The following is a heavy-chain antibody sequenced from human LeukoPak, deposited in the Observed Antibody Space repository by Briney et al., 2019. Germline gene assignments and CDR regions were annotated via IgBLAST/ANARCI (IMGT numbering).Heavy chain of an antibody. D-gene: IGHD3-16*02. Sequence: KPGGSLRLSCAASGFTFSSYSVNWVRQAPGKGLEWVSSISSSSSYIYYADSVKGRYTISRDNAKNSLYLQMNSLRAEDTAVYYCAGSLQSAFDYWGQGTLVTVSS. CDR3: AGSLQSAFDY. V-gene: IGHV3-21*01. J-gene: IGHJ4*02. CDR2: ISSSSSYI. CDR1: GFTFSSYS.